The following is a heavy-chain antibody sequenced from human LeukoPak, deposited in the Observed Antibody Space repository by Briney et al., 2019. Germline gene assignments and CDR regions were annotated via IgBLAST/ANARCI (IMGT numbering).Heavy chain of an antibody. J-gene: IGHJ6*03. CDR3: ARDARVTTGYYYYYMDV. CDR1: GFTFSSYS. Sequence: PGGSLRLSCAASGFTFSSYSMNWVRQAPGKGLEWVSYISSSSSTIYYADSVKGRFTISRDNAKNSLYLQMNSLRAEDMAVYYCARDARVTTGYYYYYMDVWGKGTTVTVSS. D-gene: IGHD4-11*01. V-gene: IGHV3-48*01. CDR2: ISSSSSTI.